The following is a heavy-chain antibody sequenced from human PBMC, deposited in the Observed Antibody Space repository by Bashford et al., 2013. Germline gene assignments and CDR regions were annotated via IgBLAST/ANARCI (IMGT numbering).Heavy chain of an antibody. J-gene: IGHJ4*02. CDR3: ARARSGYGLKAPADY. CDR1: GGTFSSYA. CDR2: IIPIFGTA. D-gene: IGHD5-18*01. V-gene: IGHV1-69*13. Sequence: SVKVSCKASGGTFSSYAISWVRQAPGQGLEWMGGIIPIFGTANYAQKFQGRVTITADESTSTAYMELSSLRSEDTAVYYCARARSGYGLKAPADYWAREPWSPSPQ.